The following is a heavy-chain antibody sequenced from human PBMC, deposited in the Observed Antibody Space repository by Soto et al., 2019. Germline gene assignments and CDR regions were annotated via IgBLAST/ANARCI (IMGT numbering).Heavy chain of an antibody. CDR3: AKAPIFGVLTYYFDC. D-gene: IGHD3-3*01. J-gene: IGHJ4*02. CDR2: ISGSGGST. CDR1: GFTFSSYA. V-gene: IGHV3-23*01. Sequence: AGGSLRLSCAASGFTFSSYAMSWVRQAPGKGLEWVSAISGSGGSTYYTDSVKGRFTISRDNSKNTLYLQMNSLRAEDTAIYYCAKAPIFGVLTYYFDCWGQGTLVTVSS.